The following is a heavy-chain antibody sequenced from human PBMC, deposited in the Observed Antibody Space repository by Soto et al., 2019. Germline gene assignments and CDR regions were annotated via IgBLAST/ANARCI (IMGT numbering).Heavy chain of an antibody. D-gene: IGHD3-22*01. Sequence: ESGGGVVRPGGSLRLSCAASGFTFDDYGMSWVRQAPGKGLEWVSGINWNGGSTGYADSVKGRFTISRDNAKNSLYLQMNSLRAEDTALYYCARDSSDYYDSSGITFDYWGQGTLVTVSS. CDR2: INWNGGST. J-gene: IGHJ4*02. CDR1: GFTFDDYG. CDR3: ARDSSDYYDSSGITFDY. V-gene: IGHV3-20*04.